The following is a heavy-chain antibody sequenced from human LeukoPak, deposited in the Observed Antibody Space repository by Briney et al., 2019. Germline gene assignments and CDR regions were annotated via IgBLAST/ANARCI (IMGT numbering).Heavy chain of an antibody. J-gene: IGHJ6*04. CDR3: ARDWSGWDV. CDR1: GFTFSSYS. D-gene: IGHD3-3*01. CDR2: ISSSSTYI. V-gene: IGHV3-21*01. Sequence: GGSLRLSCAASGFTFSSYSMNWVRQAPGKGLEWVSYISSSSTYIYYADSVKGRFSISRDDAKSSLCLQMNSLRAEDTAVYYCARDWSGWDVWGKGTTVTVSS.